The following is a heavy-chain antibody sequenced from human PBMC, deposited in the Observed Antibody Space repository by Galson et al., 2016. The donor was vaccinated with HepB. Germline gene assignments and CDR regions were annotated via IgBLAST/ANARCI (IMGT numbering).Heavy chain of an antibody. CDR3: ARGPPFYGSGVGDY. CDR1: GFTFNTYG. CDR2: IWYDGGDK. V-gene: IGHV3-33*01. D-gene: IGHD3-10*01. Sequence: SLRLSCAASGFTFNTYGMHWVRQAPGKGLEWVAVIWYDGGDKYYADSVKGRFTISRDNSTNTLYLQMNSLRAEDTAVYYCARGPPFYGSGVGDYWGQGTLVTVSS. J-gene: IGHJ4*02.